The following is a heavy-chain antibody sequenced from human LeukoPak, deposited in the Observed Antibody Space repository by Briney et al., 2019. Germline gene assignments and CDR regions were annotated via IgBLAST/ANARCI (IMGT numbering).Heavy chain of an antibody. J-gene: IGHJ4*02. Sequence: GGSLRLSCAASGFTFSSYGMSWVRQAPGKGLEWVSAISGSGGSTYYADSVKGRFTISRDNSKNTLYLQMNSLRAEDTAVYYCAKVVRDDSSGYYQCYFDYWGQGTLVTVSS. CDR2: ISGSGGST. V-gene: IGHV3-23*01. D-gene: IGHD3-22*01. CDR1: GFTFSSYG. CDR3: AKVVRDDSSGYYQCYFDY.